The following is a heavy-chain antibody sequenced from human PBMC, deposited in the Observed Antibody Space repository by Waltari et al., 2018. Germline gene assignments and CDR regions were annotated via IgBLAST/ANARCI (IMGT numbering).Heavy chain of an antibody. J-gene: IGHJ6*03. D-gene: IGHD3-3*01. Sequence: QVQLVESGGGVVQPGTSLRLSCAASGFTFSSYTMHWVRQAPGKGLDWVAGISYDGSNKYYADSVKGRFTVSRDNSKNTLDLQMDSLRPEDTALYYCARTYESGSYYYYMDVWGRGTTVAISS. V-gene: IGHV3-30*04. CDR1: GFTFSSYT. CDR3: ARTYESGSYYYYMDV. CDR2: ISYDGSNK.